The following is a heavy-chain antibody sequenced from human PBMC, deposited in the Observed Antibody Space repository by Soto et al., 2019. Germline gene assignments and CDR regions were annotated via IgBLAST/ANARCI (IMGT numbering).Heavy chain of an antibody. CDR3: ATYGASAHTYGYFDY. CDR2: ISDSSSTI. V-gene: IGHV3-48*02. D-gene: IGHD5-18*01. J-gene: IGHJ4*02. Sequence: EVQLVESGGGLVQPGGSLRLSCAASGFTFGSCSMNWVRRAPGKGLEWVSYISDSSSTIYYADSVKGRFTISRDNAKNSLYLQMNSLRDEDTAVYYCATYGASAHTYGYFDYWGQGTLVTVSS. CDR1: GFTFGSCS.